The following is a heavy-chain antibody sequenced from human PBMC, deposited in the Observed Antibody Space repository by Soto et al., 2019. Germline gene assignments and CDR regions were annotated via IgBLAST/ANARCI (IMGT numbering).Heavy chain of an antibody. Sequence: SQILSLTCAISGESVASNSAACNWIRQSPSRGLEWLGRTYYRSKWYNDYAVSVKSRITINPDTSKNQFSLQLNSVTPEDTAVYYCAREDCSGGSCYSSPFDYWGQGTLVTVSS. CDR3: AREDCSGGSCYSSPFDY. J-gene: IGHJ4*02. CDR2: TYYRSKWYN. V-gene: IGHV6-1*01. CDR1: GESVASNSAA. D-gene: IGHD2-15*01.